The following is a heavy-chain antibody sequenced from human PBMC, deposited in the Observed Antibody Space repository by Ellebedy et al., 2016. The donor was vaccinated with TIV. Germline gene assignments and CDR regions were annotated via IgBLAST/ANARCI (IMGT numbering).Heavy chain of an antibody. Sequence: GESLKISCVASGFIFSNNAMHWVRQAPGKGPEWVAVISFDGIHKTYADSAKGRFTISRDNSKNTLYLQMNSLRPEDTAVYYCARDPYDFSSGLNWLDPWGQGTLVTVSS. CDR3: ARDPYDFSSGLNWLDP. CDR2: ISFDGIHK. J-gene: IGHJ5*02. V-gene: IGHV3-30-3*01. D-gene: IGHD3/OR15-3a*01. CDR1: GFIFSNNA.